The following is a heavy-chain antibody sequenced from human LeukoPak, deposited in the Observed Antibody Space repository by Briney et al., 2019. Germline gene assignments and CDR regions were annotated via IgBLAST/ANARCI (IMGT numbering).Heavy chain of an antibody. Sequence: ASVKVSCKASGYTFTSYDINWVRQATGQGLEWMGWMNPNSGNTGYAQKFQGRVTMTRNTSISTAYMELSSLRSEDTAVYYCARGGRYFDWLSPRLYYYYMDVWGKGTTVTISS. CDR3: ARGGRYFDWLSPRLYYYYMDV. CDR2: MNPNSGNT. J-gene: IGHJ6*03. D-gene: IGHD3-9*01. V-gene: IGHV1-8*01. CDR1: GYTFTSYD.